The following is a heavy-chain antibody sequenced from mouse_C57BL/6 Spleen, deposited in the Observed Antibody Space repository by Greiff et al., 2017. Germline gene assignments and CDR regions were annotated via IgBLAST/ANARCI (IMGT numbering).Heavy chain of an antibody. D-gene: IGHD2-5*01. J-gene: IGHJ3*01. CDR3: ARPYSNYEGFAY. V-gene: IGHV1-50*01. CDR2: IDPSDSYT. CDR1: GYTFTSYW. Sequence: VQLQQPGAELVKPGASVKLSCKASGYTFTSYWMQWVKQRPGQGLEWIGEIDPSDSYTNYNQKFKGKATLTVDTSSSTTYMQLSSLTSEDSAVYYCARPYSNYEGFAYWGQGLWSLSLQ.